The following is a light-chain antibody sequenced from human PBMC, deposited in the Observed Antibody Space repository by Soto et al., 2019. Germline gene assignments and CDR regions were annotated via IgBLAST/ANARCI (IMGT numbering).Light chain of an antibody. J-gene: IGKJ1*01. CDR3: QQYGSSPLS. CDR1: QSVSSSY. CDR2: GAS. Sequence: EIVLTQSPGTLSLSPGARATLSCRASQSVSSSYLAWYQQKPGQAPRLLIYGASSRATGIPDRFSGSGSGTDFTLTISRLEPEDFAVYYCQQYGSSPLSLGQGTKVEIK. V-gene: IGKV3-20*01.